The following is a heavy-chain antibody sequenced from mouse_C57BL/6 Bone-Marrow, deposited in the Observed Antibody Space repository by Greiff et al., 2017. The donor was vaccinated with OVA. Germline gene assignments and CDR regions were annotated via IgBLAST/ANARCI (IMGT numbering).Heavy chain of an antibody. V-gene: IGHV1-72*01. D-gene: IGHD4-1*01. CDR3: ERVGTGTWGSWFAY. CDR1: GYTFTSYW. CDR2: IDPNSGGT. J-gene: IGHJ3*01. Sequence: VKLQQPGAELVKPGASVKLSCKASGYTFTSYWMHWVKQRPGRGLEWIGRIDPNSGGTKYNEKFKSKATLTVDKPSSTAYMQLRSLTSEDSAVYYCERVGTGTWGSWFAYWGQGTLVTVSA.